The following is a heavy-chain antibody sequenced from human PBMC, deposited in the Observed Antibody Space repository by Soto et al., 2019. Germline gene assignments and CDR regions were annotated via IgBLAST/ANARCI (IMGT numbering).Heavy chain of an antibody. CDR1: GFTFSSYG. CDR3: ARDYDSSGYPRYYFDY. V-gene: IGHV3-33*01. Sequence: GGSLRLSCVASGFTFSSYGMHWVRQAPGQGLEWVAVIWYDGSNKYSADSVKGRFTISRDDSKNTLYLQMNSLRAEDTAVYYCARDYDSSGYPRYYFDYWGQGTLVTVSS. CDR2: IWYDGSNK. J-gene: IGHJ4*02. D-gene: IGHD3-22*01.